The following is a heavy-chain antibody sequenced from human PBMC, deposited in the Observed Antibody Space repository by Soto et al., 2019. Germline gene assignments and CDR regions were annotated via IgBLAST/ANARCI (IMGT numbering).Heavy chain of an antibody. CDR2: IYYSGST. Sequence: SETLSLTCTVSGGSISSYYWSWIRQPPGKGLEWIGYIYYSGSTNYNPSLKSRVTISVDTSKNQFSLKLSSVTAADTAVYYWARVPADGYYFDYWGQGTLVTVSS. CDR3: ARVPADGYYFDY. CDR1: GGSISSYY. V-gene: IGHV4-59*01. D-gene: IGHD5-12*01. J-gene: IGHJ4*02.